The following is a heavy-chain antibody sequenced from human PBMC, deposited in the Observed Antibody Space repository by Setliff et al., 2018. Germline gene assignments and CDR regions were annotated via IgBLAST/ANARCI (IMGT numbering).Heavy chain of an antibody. D-gene: IGHD2-15*01. CDR2: IHTTEST. CDR1: GDTIYNYF. J-gene: IGHJ4*02. Sequence: LSLTCTVTGDTIYNYFWSWIRQSPGTGLEWIGYIHTTESTNYNPSLKSRVTISIDTSKSQFSLNLNSVTAADAAMYYCARGLNSVSWTFTYWGQGTLVTVSS. V-gene: IGHV4-4*08. CDR3: ARGLNSVSWTFTY.